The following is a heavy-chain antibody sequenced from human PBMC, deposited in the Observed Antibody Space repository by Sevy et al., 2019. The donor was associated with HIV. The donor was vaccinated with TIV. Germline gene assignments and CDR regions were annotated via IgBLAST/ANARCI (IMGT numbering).Heavy chain of an antibody. J-gene: IGHJ6*02. Sequence: ASVKVSCKASGYTFTSYDINWVRQATGQGLEWMGWMNPNSGNTGYAQKFQGRVTMTRNTSISTAYMELSSLRSEDTAVYYCARRSYYDFWSGYSPPYYYYGMDVWGQWTTVTVSS. V-gene: IGHV1-8*01. CDR2: MNPNSGNT. D-gene: IGHD3-3*01. CDR1: GYTFTSYD. CDR3: ARRSYYDFWSGYSPPYYYYGMDV.